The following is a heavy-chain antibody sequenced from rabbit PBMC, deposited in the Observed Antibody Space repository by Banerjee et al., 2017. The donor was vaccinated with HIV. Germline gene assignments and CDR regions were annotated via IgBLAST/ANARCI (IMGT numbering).Heavy chain of an antibody. CDR3: ARDLAGVTGWNFNL. CDR2: IDTGSSGST. J-gene: IGHJ4*01. CDR1: GADFSSGYW. Sequence: QEQLVESGGGLVQPEGSLTLTCTASGADFSSGYWICWVRQAPGKGLEWIACIDTGSSGSTYYASWAKGRFTISRTSSTTVALQMTSLTAADTATYFCARDLAGVTGWNFNLWGQGTLVTVS. D-gene: IGHD4-1*01. V-gene: IGHV1S45*01.